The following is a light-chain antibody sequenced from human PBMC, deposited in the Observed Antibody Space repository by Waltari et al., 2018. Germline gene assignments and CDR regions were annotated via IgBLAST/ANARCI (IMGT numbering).Light chain of an antibody. J-gene: IGLJ1*01. CDR1: SRDVGSYNL. CDR3: CSYAGSSTFEV. Sequence: QSALTQPASVSGSPGQSITISCTGTSRDVGSYNLVSWYQQHPGKAPTLMMYEVSKRPSGVYNRFSGSKSGNTASLTISGLQDEDEADYYCCSYAGSSTFEVFGTGTKVTVL. CDR2: EVS. V-gene: IGLV2-23*02.